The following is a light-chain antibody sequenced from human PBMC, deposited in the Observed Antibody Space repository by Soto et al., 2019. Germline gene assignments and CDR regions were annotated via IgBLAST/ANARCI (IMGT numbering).Light chain of an antibody. V-gene: IGKV1-6*01. Sequence: AIPMTQSPSSLSASVGDRVTITCRASQGIRNDLGWYQQIPGKAPKLLIYAASSLQSGVPSRFSGSGSGTDFTLTISSLQAEDFATYYCLQDYNYPYTFGQGTKLEIK. CDR3: LQDYNYPYT. CDR1: QGIRND. J-gene: IGKJ2*01. CDR2: AAS.